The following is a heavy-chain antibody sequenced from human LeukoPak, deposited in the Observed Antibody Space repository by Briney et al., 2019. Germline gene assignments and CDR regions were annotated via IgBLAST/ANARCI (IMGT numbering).Heavy chain of an antibody. CDR1: GYTFTSYG. V-gene: IGHV1-18*01. D-gene: IGHD6-13*01. CDR2: ISAYNGNT. Sequence: ASVKVSCKASGYTFTSYGISWVRQAPGQGLEWMGWISAYNGNTNYAQKLQGRVTMTTDTSTSTAYMELRSLRSDDTAVYYCARKAAGWTDYYYGMDVWGQGTTVTVSS. J-gene: IGHJ6*02. CDR3: ARKAAGWTDYYYGMDV.